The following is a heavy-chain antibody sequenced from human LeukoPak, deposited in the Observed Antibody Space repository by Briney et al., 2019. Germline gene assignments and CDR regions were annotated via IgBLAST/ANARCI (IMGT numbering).Heavy chain of an antibody. D-gene: IGHD3-3*01. V-gene: IGHV3-21*04. CDR1: GFTFSSYS. Sequence: GGSLRLSCAASGFTFSSYSMNWVRQAPGKGLEWVSAISGSGGSTYYADSVKGRFTISRDNAKNSLYLQMNSLRVEDTAVYYCARDVLGRSGEQLDYWGQGTLVTVSS. J-gene: IGHJ4*02. CDR2: ISGSGGST. CDR3: ARDVLGRSGEQLDY.